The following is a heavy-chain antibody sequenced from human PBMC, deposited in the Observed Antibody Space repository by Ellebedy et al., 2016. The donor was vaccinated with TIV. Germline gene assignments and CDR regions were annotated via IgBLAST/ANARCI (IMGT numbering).Heavy chain of an antibody. CDR1: GTTFGGFY. Sequence: SETLSLXXAVYGTTFGGFYCRWIRQPPGKGLEWIGELNHRGSANYNPSLESRVTISVDKSKNHLSLQLTSVTAADTAVYYCARGYPPNYEVLSGPSSDFWGQGTLVTVSS. CDR2: LNHRGSA. V-gene: IGHV4-34*01. D-gene: IGHD3-9*01. J-gene: IGHJ4*02. CDR3: ARGYPPNYEVLSGPSSDF.